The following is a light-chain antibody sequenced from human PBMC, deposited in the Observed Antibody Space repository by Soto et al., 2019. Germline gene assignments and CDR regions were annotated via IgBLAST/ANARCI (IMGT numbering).Light chain of an antibody. CDR1: QSVGYH. Sequence: KQSTGSLSCTPREKVTVSCMASQSVGYHLAWYQQKPGQAPGLLIYDASNRAAGVPDRFSGSGSGTALTLTSSRLQPADYATYYCHQYSSYSRPFGQGTKVDIK. CDR3: HQYSSYSRP. V-gene: IGKV3-11*01. CDR2: DAS. J-gene: IGKJ1*01.